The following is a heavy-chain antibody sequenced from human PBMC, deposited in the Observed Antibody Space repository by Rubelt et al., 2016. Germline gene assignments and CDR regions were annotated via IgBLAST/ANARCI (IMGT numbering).Heavy chain of an antibody. CDR2: IIPIFGTA. Sequence: QVQLVQSGAEVEKPGASVKVSCKASGGTFSSYAISWVRQAPGQGLEWMGGIIPIFGTANYAQKFQGRVTITADKSTSTAYMELRSLRSEDTAVYYCARKTDYYYYGMDVWGQGTTVTVSS. CDR3: ARKTDYYYYGMDV. D-gene: IGHD1-1*01. V-gene: IGHV1-69*06. J-gene: IGHJ6*02. CDR1: GGTFSSYA.